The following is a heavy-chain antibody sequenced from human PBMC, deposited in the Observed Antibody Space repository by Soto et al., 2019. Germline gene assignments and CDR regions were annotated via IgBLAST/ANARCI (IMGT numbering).Heavy chain of an antibody. J-gene: IGHJ6*02. CDR1: GFTFSSYS. CDR2: ISSSSSTI. Sequence: GGSLRLSCAASGFTFSSYSMNWVRQAPGKGLEWVSYISSSSSTIYYADSVKGRFTISRDNAKNSLYLQMNSLRDEDTAVYYCARVRASFWRRYYGMDVWGQGTTVTVSS. V-gene: IGHV3-48*02. CDR3: ARVRASFWRRYYGMDV. D-gene: IGHD3-3*01.